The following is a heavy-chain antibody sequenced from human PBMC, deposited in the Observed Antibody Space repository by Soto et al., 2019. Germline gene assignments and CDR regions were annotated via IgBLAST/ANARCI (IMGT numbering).Heavy chain of an antibody. Sequence: QVQLVQSGAEVREPGASVKVSCKASGYSFTSLDINWVRQTAGQGLEWMGWMEPSTGRTGYAQKFQGRVTMTRDTCINTAYMELTTLTSDDTAFYYCARGVSARVDYWGQGTLVIVSS. CDR3: ARGVSARVDY. D-gene: IGHD6-19*01. CDR1: GYSFTSLD. J-gene: IGHJ4*02. V-gene: IGHV1-8*01. CDR2: MEPSTGRT.